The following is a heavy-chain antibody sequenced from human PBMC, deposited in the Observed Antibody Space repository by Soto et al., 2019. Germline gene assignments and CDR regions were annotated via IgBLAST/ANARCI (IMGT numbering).Heavy chain of an antibody. Sequence: SETLSLTSTVSGGSISSGGYYWSWIRQHPGKGLEWIGYIYYSGSTYYNPSLKSRVTISVDTPKNQFSLKLSSVTAADTAVYYCARVSIDFWSGYSKGFDYWGQGTLVTVSS. D-gene: IGHD3-3*01. J-gene: IGHJ4*02. CDR2: IYYSGST. CDR3: ARVSIDFWSGYSKGFDY. V-gene: IGHV4-31*03. CDR1: GGSISSGGYY.